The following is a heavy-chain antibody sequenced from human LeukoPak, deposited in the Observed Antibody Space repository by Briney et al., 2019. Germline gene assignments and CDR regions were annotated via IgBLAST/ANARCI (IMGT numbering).Heavy chain of an antibody. V-gene: IGHV3-23*05. CDR1: GFTFSNYP. CDR2: IVTSGDT. D-gene: IGHD6-19*01. J-gene: IGHJ3*02. Sequence: PGGSLRLSCAASGFTFSNYPMNWVRQAPGKGLEWVSSIVTSGDTFHADSVKGRFTISRDNYKNTLYLQMNSLRAEDTAIYYCTKRLYSSGWSAFDIWGLGTMVTVPS. CDR3: TKRLYSSGWSAFDI.